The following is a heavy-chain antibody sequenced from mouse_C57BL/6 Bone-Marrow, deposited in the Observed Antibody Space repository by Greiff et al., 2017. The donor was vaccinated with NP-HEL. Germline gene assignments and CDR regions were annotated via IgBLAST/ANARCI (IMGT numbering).Heavy chain of an antibody. CDR2: IHPNSGST. Sequence: QVHVKQPGAELVKPGASVKLSCKASGYTFTSYWMHWVKQRPGQGLEWIGMIHPNSGSTNYNEKFKSKATLTVDKSSSTAYMQLSSLTSEDSAVYYCARGGNYYGSSPHYFDYWGQGTTLTVSS. D-gene: IGHD1-1*01. CDR1: GYTFTSYW. V-gene: IGHV1-64*01. CDR3: ARGGNYYGSSPHYFDY. J-gene: IGHJ2*01.